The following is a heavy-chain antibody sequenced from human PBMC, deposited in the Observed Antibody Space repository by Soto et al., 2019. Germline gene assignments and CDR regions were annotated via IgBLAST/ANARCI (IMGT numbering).Heavy chain of an antibody. D-gene: IGHD6-6*01. V-gene: IGHV4-39*01. CDR3: ARKSRVRVGIAARSSSFDY. Sequence: SETLSLTCTVSGGSISSSSYYWGWIRQPPGKGLEWIGSIYYSGSTYYNPSLKSRVTISVDTSKNQFSLKLSSVTAADTAVYYCARKSRVRVGIAARSSSFDYWGQGTLVTVSS. CDR1: GGSISSSSYY. J-gene: IGHJ4*02. CDR2: IYYSGST.